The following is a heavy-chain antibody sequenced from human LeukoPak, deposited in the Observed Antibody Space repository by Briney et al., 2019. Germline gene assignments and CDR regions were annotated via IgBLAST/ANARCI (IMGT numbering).Heavy chain of an antibody. D-gene: IGHD3-22*01. CDR1: GFTFSSYA. CDR3: AKDGISGYYLNWFDP. CDR2: ISGSGGST. J-gene: IGHJ5*02. V-gene: IGHV3-23*01. Sequence: PGGSLRLSCAASGFTFSSYAMSWVRQAPGKGLEWVSAISGSGGSTYYADSVKGRFTISRDNSKNTLYLQMNSLRAEDTAVYYCAKDGISGYYLNWFDPWGQGTLVTVSS.